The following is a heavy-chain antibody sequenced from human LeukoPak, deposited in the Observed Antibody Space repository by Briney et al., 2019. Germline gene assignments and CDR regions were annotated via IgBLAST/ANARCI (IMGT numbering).Heavy chain of an antibody. CDR1: GFTFSSYW. CDR3: AKDLVNGEQQLVLPTYYYYYGMDV. D-gene: IGHD6-13*01. CDR2: ISGSGGST. Sequence: PGGSLRLSCAASGFTFSSYWMHWVRQAPGKGLEWVSAISGSGGSTYYADSVKGRFTISRDNSKNTLYLQMNSLRAEDTAVYYCAKDLVNGEQQLVLPTYYYYYGMDVWGQGTTVTVSS. V-gene: IGHV3-23*01. J-gene: IGHJ6*02.